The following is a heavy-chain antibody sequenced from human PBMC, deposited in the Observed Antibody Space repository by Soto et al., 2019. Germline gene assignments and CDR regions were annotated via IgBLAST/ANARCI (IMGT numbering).Heavy chain of an antibody. V-gene: IGHV3-33*01. CDR2: IWYDGSNK. Sequence: QVQLVESGGGVVQPGRSLRLSCAASGFTFSSYAMHWVRQAPGKGLEWVAVIWYDGSNKYYADSVKGRFTISRDNSKNTLYLQMNCPKDEDTAVYYCARDPCSGQRGAEGYFRYWGPGTLVNVS. CDR1: GFTFSSYA. D-gene: IGHD3-10*01. J-gene: IGHJ4*02. CDR3: ARDPCSGQRGAEGYFRY.